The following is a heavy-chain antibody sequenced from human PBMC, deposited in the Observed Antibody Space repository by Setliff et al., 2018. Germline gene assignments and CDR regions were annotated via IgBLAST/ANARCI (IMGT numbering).Heavy chain of an antibody. CDR1: GFTFSSYT. V-gene: IGHV3-48*01. CDR3: ARDLYGGYYFDY. D-gene: IGHD5-12*01. CDR2: ISGTASSK. Sequence: GSLRLSCAASGFTFSSYTMSWIRQAPGKGLEWVSYISGTASSKYYADSVKGRFTISRDNAKNSLYLQMNSLRAEDTAVYYCARDLYGGYYFDYWGQGTLVTVSS. J-gene: IGHJ4*02.